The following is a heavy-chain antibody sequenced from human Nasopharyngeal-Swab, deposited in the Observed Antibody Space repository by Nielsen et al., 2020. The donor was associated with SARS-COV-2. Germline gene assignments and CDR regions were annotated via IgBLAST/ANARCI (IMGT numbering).Heavy chain of an antibody. CDR2: ISSSSSTI. CDR3: ARLVADSSGWGFDY. D-gene: IGHD6-19*01. Sequence: GESLKISCAASGFTFSSYSMNWVRQAPGKGLEWVSYISSSSSTIYYADSVKGRFTISRDNAKNSLYLQMNSLGDEDTAVYYCARLVADSSGWGFDYWGQGTLVTVSS. CDR1: GFTFSSYS. V-gene: IGHV3-48*02. J-gene: IGHJ4*02.